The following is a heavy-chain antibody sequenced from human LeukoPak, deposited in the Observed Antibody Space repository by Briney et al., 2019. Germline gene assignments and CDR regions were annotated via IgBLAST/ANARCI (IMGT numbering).Heavy chain of an antibody. CDR2: ISYDGSHK. Sequence: PGGSLRLSCAASAFTFSSYGMHWVRQAPGKGLEWVAVISYDGSHKYYADSVKGRFTIPRDNSKNTLYLQMNSLRAEDTAVYYCAKASGGQWLVFDYWGQGTLVTVSS. V-gene: IGHV3-30*18. CDR3: AKASGGQWLVFDY. D-gene: IGHD6-19*01. J-gene: IGHJ4*02. CDR1: AFTFSSYG.